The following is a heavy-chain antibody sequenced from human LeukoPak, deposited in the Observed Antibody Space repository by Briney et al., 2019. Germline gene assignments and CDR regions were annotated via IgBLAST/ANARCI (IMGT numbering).Heavy chain of an antibody. Sequence: SETLSLTCTVSGGSISSGSYYWSWIRQPAGKGLEWIGRIYTSGSTNYNPSLKSRVTISVDTSKNQFSLKLSSVTAADTAVYYCARDQGSLQPSGFDYWGQGTLVTVSS. CDR1: GGSISSGSYY. D-gene: IGHD5-24*01. CDR2: IYTSGST. CDR3: ARDQGSLQPSGFDY. V-gene: IGHV4-61*02. J-gene: IGHJ4*02.